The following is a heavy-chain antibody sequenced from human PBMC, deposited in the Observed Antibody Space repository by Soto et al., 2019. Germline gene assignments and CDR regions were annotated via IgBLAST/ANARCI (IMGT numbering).Heavy chain of an antibody. CDR1: GFTFTNYW. CDR2: IYSSGNT. V-gene: IGHV3-53*01. D-gene: IGHD3-16*01. CDR3: ARVSSPFGY. J-gene: IGHJ1*01. Sequence: GGSLRLSCVASGFTFTNYWMNWVRQAPGKGLEWVSTIYSSGNTYYADSVKGRFTISRDDPKNTLYLQMHSLRAEDTGVYFCARVSSPFGYWGQGTLVTVSS.